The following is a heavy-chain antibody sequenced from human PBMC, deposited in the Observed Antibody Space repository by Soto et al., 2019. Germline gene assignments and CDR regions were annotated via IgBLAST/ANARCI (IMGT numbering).Heavy chain of an antibody. D-gene: IGHD3-16*01. V-gene: IGHV3-48*02. J-gene: IGHJ6*02. Sequence: GGSLRLSCAASGFTFSSFGMNWLRQAPGKGLEWVSYISRSSDTIYYADSVKGRFTISRDNAKNSLFLQMNSLRDEDTAVYYCAREQGDYYYGMDVWGQGTTVTVSS. CDR2: ISRSSDTI. CDR3: AREQGDYYYGMDV. CDR1: GFTFSSFG.